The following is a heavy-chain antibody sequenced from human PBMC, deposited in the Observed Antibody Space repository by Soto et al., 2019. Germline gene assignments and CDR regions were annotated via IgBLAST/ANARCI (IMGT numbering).Heavy chain of an antibody. CDR3: ARGRTWGARDFDY. Sequence: QVQLVKSGGEVKRPGASVRVSCKASGYSFNTYAISWVRQAPGQGLEWMGRISDYNGHTDYAQKFQGRVTMTTATSKNTVSMEMRGLKSDDTAEYYCARGRTWGARDFDYRGQGTLVTVSS. V-gene: IGHV1-18*01. CDR2: ISDYNGHT. CDR1: GYSFNTYA. J-gene: IGHJ4*02. D-gene: IGHD3-16*01.